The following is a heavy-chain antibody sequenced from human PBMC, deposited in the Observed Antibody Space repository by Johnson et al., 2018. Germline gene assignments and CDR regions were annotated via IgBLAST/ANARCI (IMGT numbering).Heavy chain of an antibody. Sequence: QVQLVESGAEVKKPGASVKISCKASGYSFTSYHVHWVRQAPGQGLEWMGIINPSGGTITYSQRFQGRVTVTRDTSTSTVYMEVNGLRREDPAVYYCARASHSNNWYHYGLDVWGQGTTVTVSS. CDR3: ARASHSNNWYHYGLDV. J-gene: IGHJ6*02. CDR2: INPSGGTI. CDR1: GYSFTSYH. D-gene: IGHD6-13*01. V-gene: IGHV1-46*01.